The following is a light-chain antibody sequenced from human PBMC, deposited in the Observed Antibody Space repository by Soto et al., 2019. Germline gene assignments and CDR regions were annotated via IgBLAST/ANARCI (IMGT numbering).Light chain of an antibody. Sequence: DIQMTQSPSILSASVGDRVTITCRASQIISSRLAWYQQKPGKAPKLLIYDAYNLESGVPSRFSGSGSGTEFTLTISSLQPDDFATYYCKQYNSYSLTFGGGTKVEIK. J-gene: IGKJ4*01. CDR3: KQYNSYSLT. V-gene: IGKV1-5*01. CDR1: QIISSR. CDR2: DAY.